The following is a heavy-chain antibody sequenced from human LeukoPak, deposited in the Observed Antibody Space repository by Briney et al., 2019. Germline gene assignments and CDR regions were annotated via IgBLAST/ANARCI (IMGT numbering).Heavy chain of an antibody. CDR1: GGSIGSYY. J-gene: IGHJ4*02. Sequence: SETLSLTCTVSGGSIGSYYWSWMRQPPGKGLEWIGYTYYSGSTNYNPSLKSRVTISVDTSKNQFSLKLSSVTAADTAVYYCARAETWLRVPYYFDYWGQGTLVTVSS. D-gene: IGHD5-12*01. V-gene: IGHV4-59*01. CDR3: ARAETWLRVPYYFDY. CDR2: TYYSGST.